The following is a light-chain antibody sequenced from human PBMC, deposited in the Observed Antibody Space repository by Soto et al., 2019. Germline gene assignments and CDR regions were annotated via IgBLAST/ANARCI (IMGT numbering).Light chain of an antibody. Sequence: EIVLTQSPGTLSLSPGERATLSCMASQSVSSNYLAWYQQKPGQAPRLLIYGASSRATGIPDRFSGGGSGTDFNLTISRLEPEDFGVYYCQQYGSSTYTFGQGTKLEIK. V-gene: IGKV3-20*01. CDR1: QSVSSNY. J-gene: IGKJ2*01. CDR2: GAS. CDR3: QQYGSSTYT.